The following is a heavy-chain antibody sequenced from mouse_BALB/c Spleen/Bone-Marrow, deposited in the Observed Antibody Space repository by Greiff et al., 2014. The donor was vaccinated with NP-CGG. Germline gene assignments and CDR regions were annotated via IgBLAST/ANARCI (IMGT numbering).Heavy chain of an antibody. D-gene: IGHD2-4*01. CDR2: FAPGSGNT. CDR3: ARARSTVITTWYFDV. V-gene: IGHV1S41*01. CDR1: GYTFTSYW. J-gene: IGHJ1*01. Sequence: DLVKPGASVKLSCKASGYTFTSYWINWIKQRPGQGLEWIGRFAPGSGNTYYNEMFKGKATLTVDTSSSTAYIQLSSQSSEDSAVYFCARARSTVITTWYFDVWGAGTTVTVSS.